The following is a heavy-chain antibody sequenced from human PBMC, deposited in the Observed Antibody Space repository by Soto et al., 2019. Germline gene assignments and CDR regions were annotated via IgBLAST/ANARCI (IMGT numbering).Heavy chain of an antibody. CDR3: ASREYYDFWSGYYREAYYYGMDA. J-gene: IGHJ6*02. CDR2: INHSGST. D-gene: IGHD3-3*01. Sequence: PSETLSLTCAVYGGSFSGYYWSWIRQPPGKGLEWIGEINHSGSTNYNPSLKSRVTISVDTSKNQFSLKLSSVTAADTAVYYCASREYYDFWSGYYREAYYYGMDAWGQGTTVTVSS. CDR1: GGSFSGYY. V-gene: IGHV4-34*01.